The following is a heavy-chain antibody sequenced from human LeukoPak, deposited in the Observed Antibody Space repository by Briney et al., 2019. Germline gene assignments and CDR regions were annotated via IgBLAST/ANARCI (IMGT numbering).Heavy chain of an antibody. D-gene: IGHD2-15*01. CDR3: ATDHPYCSGGSCYGGWFDP. J-gene: IGHJ5*02. CDR2: FDPEDGET. Sequence: GASVKVSCKVSGYTLTELSMHWVRQAPGKGLEWMGGFDPEDGETIYAQKFQGRVTMTEDTSTDTAYMELSSLRSEDTAVYYCATDHPYCSGGSCYGGWFDPWGQGTLVTVSS. CDR1: GYTLTELS. V-gene: IGHV1-24*01.